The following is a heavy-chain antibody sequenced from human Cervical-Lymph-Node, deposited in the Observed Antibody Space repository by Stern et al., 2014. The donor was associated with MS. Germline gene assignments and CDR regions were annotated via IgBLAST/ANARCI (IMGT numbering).Heavy chain of an antibody. CDR1: GFTFSSYD. CDR2: IGTAGDT. Sequence: EVQLVESGGGLVQPGGSLRLSCAASGFTFSSYDMHWVRQATGKGLEWVSAIGTAGDTYYPGSVKGRFTISRENAKNSLYLQMNSLRAGDTAVYYCARDISDAILDVWGQGTTVTVSS. D-gene: IGHD1-14*01. V-gene: IGHV3-13*01. J-gene: IGHJ6*02. CDR3: ARDISDAILDV.